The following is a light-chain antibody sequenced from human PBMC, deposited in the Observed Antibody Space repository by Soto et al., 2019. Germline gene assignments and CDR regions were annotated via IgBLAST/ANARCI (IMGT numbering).Light chain of an antibody. J-gene: IGKJ1*01. CDR1: QSISSY. CDR2: AAS. V-gene: IGKV1-39*01. Sequence: DIQMTQSPSSLSASVGDRVTITCRASQSISSYLNWYQQKPGKAPKLLIYAASSLQSGVPSRFSGSGSGTDFTLTISSLQPEDFATYYCKQSYITPRTFGQGTKVDIK. CDR3: KQSYITPRT.